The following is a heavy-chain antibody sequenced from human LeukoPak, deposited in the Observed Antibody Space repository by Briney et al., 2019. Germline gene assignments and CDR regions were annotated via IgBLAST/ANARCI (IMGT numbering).Heavy chain of an antibody. D-gene: IGHD2-8*01. Sequence: QPGGSLRLSCAASGLTFSSYEMNWVRQAPGKGLEWVAFIRYDGSNEYYADSVKGRFTISRVNSKNTLYLQMSSLRAEDTALYYCAKDRTNGLNYYFDYWGQGTLVTVSS. J-gene: IGHJ4*02. CDR3: AKDRTNGLNYYFDY. V-gene: IGHV3-30*02. CDR2: IRYDGSNE. CDR1: GLTFSSYE.